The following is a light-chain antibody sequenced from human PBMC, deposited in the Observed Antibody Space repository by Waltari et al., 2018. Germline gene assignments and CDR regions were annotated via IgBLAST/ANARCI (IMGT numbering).Light chain of an antibody. V-gene: IGKV1-5*03. CDR3: QQFHLYPLT. J-gene: IGKJ4*01. CDR1: QTISSW. Sequence: DVQMTQSPSTLSASVGDRVTISCRTSQTISSWFAWYQQKPGKDPRLLIYKASTLESGVSSRFSGSGAGTDFTLTISSLQPNDSATYYCQQFHLYPLTFGGGTKVEIK. CDR2: KAS.